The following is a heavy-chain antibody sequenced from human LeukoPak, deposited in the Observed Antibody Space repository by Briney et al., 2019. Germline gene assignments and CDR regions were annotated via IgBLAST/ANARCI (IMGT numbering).Heavy chain of an antibody. CDR1: GYTFTGYY. CDR3: ATALAYCGGDCFPNDRYYYYYMDV. J-gene: IGHJ6*03. D-gene: IGHD2-21*02. CDR2: INPNSGGT. Sequence: ASVKVSCKASGYTFTGYYMHWVRQAPGQGLEWMGWINPNSGGTNYAQKFQGRVTMTRDTSISTAYMELSRLRSDDTAVYYCATALAYCGGDCFPNDRYYYYYMDVWGKGTTVTVSS. V-gene: IGHV1-2*02.